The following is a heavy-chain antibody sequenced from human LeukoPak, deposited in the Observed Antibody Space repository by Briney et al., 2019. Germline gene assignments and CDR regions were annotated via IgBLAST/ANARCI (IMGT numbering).Heavy chain of an antibody. D-gene: IGHD4/OR15-4a*01. Sequence: PGGSLRLSCAASGFTFSSYAMSWVRQAPGKGLEWVSAISNSGGSTYNADSVKGRFTISRDNSKNTLYLQMNSLRAEDTAVYYCAKGGATPGGFDYWGQGTLVTVSS. CDR3: AKGGATPGGFDY. J-gene: IGHJ4*02. CDR2: ISNSGGST. CDR1: GFTFSSYA. V-gene: IGHV3-23*01.